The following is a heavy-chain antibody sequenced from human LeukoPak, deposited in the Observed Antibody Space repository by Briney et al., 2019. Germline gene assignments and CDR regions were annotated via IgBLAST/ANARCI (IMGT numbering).Heavy chain of an antibody. CDR2: IYSSGST. CDR1: GGSLSSYY. CDR3: ARDRVAGLIDY. Sequence: SETLSLTCAVSGGSLSSYYWSWIRQPAGKGLEWIGRIYSSGSTNYNPSLKSRISMSVDKPKNQFSLKLSSVTAADTAVYYCARDRVAGLIDYWGQGTLVTVSS. D-gene: IGHD6-19*01. V-gene: IGHV4-4*07. J-gene: IGHJ4*02.